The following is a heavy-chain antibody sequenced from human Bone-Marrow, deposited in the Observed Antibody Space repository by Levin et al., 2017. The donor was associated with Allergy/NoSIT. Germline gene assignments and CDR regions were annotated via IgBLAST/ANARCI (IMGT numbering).Heavy chain of an antibody. CDR1: GFTFSSYS. CDR3: ARDRGYYYDSSGWDY. D-gene: IGHD3-22*01. CDR2: ISSSSSTI. J-gene: IGHJ4*02. Sequence: GGSLRLSCAASGFTFSSYSMNWVRQAPGKGLEWVSYISSSSSTIYYADSVKGRFTISRDNAKNSLYLQMNSLRDEDTAVYYCARDRGYYYDSSGWDYWGQGTLVTVSS. V-gene: IGHV3-48*02.